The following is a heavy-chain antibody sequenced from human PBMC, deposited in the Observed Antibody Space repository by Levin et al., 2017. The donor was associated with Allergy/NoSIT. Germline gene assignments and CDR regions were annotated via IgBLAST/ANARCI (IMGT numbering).Heavy chain of an antibody. CDR2: IYAGDSDT. Sequence: EASVKVSCKGSGYSFGYSFASYWIGWVRQMPGKGLEWMGIIYAGDSDTRYSPSFQGQVTISADKSISTAYLQWSSLQASDSAMYYCAIRGAAGDSFGYYFDYWGQGTLVTVSS. D-gene: IGHD2-21*02. CDR3: AIRGAAGDSFGYYFDY. CDR1: GYSFGYSFASYW. J-gene: IGHJ4*02. V-gene: IGHV5-51*01.